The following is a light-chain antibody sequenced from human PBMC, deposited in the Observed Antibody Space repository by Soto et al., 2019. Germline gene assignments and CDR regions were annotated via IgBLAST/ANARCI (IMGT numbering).Light chain of an antibody. CDR3: QQRSNWRGT. J-gene: IGKJ4*01. CDR2: DAS. Sequence: EIVLTQSPSTLSLSPGERSALSCVSSQSVSSYLAWYQQKPGQAPRLLIYDASNRATGIPARFSGSGSGTDFTLTISSLEPEDFAVYYCQQRSNWRGTFGGGTKVDIK. V-gene: IGKV3-11*01. CDR1: QSVSSY.